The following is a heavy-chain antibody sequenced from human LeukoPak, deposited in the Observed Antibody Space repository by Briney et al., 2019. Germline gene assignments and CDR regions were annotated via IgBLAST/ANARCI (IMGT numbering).Heavy chain of an antibody. J-gene: IGHJ4*02. CDR2: LSSDGRDP. V-gene: IGHV3-74*01. CDR3: ARGVYEEDVNY. CDR1: GFTFSNYW. Sequence: GGSLRLSCAASGFTFSNYWMHWVRQAPGKGLVWVSRLSSDGRDPSYADSVKGRFTISRDNAKNTLYMQMNCLRAEDTAVYFCARGVYEEDVNYWGQGTLVTVSS. D-gene: IGHD6-13*01.